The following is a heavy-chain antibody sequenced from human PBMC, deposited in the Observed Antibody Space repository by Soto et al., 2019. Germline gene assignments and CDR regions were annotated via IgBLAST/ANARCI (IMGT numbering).Heavy chain of an antibody. CDR3: ARVGGNPEHAFDI. CDR2: IYSGGST. V-gene: IGHV3-53*01. CDR1: GFTVSSNY. Sequence: GGSLRLSCAASGFTVSSNYMSWVRQAPGKGLEWVSVIYSGGSTYYADSVKGRFTISRDNSKNTLYLQMNSLRAEDTAVYYCARVGGNPEHAFDIWGQGTMVTVSS. J-gene: IGHJ3*02. D-gene: IGHD2-15*01.